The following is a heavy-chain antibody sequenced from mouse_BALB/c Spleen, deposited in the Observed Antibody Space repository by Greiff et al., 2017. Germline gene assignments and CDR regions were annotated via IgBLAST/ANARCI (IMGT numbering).Heavy chain of an antibody. V-gene: IGHV5-6-5*01. D-gene: IGHD6-1*01. CDR2: ISSGGST. J-gene: IGHJ1*01. CDR1: GFTFSSYA. CDR3: ARGRTEEAKGYWYCEV. Sequence: EVKLMESGGGLVKPGGSLKLSCAASGFTFSSYAMSWVRQTPEKGLEWVASISSGGSTYYPASVKGRFTISRDNARNILYLQMSSLRSEDTAMYYGARGRTEEAKGYWYCEVGGAGTTVTVSS.